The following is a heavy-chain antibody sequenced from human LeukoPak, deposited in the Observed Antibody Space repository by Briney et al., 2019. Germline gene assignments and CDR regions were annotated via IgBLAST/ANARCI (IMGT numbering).Heavy chain of an antibody. CDR2: ISYDGSNK. J-gene: IGHJ6*02. CDR1: GFTFSSYA. D-gene: IGHD3-22*01. Sequence: GGSLRLSCAASGFTFSSYAMHWVRQAPGKGLEWVAVISYDGSNKYYADSVKGRFTISRDNSKNTLYLQMNSLRAEDTAVYYCARQYYDSSGYYLPYYYYGMDVWGQGTTVTVSS. V-gene: IGHV3-30-3*01. CDR3: ARQYYDSSGYYLPYYYYGMDV.